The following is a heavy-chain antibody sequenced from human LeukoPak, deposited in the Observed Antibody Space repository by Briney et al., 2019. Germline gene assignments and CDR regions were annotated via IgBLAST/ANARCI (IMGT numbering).Heavy chain of an antibody. CDR2: ISDSGDIT. D-gene: IGHD1-26*01. Sequence: GGSLRLSCAASGFTFSSYAMSWVRQAPGKGLEWVSGISDSGDITYYVDSVKGRFTISRDNSKNTLYVQMNSLRVEDTAVYYCAKDRRGGSYYAATLDIWGQGTMVTVSS. J-gene: IGHJ3*02. CDR3: AKDRRGGSYYAATLDI. V-gene: IGHV3-23*01. CDR1: GFTFSSYA.